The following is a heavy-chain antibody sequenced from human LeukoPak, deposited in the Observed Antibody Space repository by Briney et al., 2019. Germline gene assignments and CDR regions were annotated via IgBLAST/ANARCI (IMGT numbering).Heavy chain of an antibody. CDR3: GRDLVRDGYNYDAFDI. CDR2: ISSSSSYI. J-gene: IGHJ3*02. CDR1: GFTFSSYS. Sequence: PGGSLRLSCAASGFTFSSYSMNWVRQAPGKGLEWVSSISSSSSYIYYADSVKGRFTISRDNAKNSLYLQMNSLRAEDTAVYYCGRDLVRDGYNYDAFDIWGQGTMVTVSS. V-gene: IGHV3-21*01. D-gene: IGHD5-24*01.